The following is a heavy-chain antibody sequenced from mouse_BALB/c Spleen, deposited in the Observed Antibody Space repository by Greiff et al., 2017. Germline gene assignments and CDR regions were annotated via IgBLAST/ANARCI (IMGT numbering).Heavy chain of an antibody. Sequence: QVQLKESGAELAKPGASVKMSCKASGYTFTSYWMHWVKQRPGQGLEWIGYINPSTGYTEYNQKFKDKATLTADKSSSTAYMQLSSLTSEDSAVYYCARGGKVRQGFDYWGQGTTLTVSS. CDR1: GYTFTSYW. CDR2: INPSTGYT. CDR3: ARGGKVRQGFDY. V-gene: IGHV1-7*01. D-gene: IGHD2-14*01. J-gene: IGHJ2*01.